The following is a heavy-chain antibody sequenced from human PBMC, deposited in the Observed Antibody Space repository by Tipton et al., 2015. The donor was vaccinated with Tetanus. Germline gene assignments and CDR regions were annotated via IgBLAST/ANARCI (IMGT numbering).Heavy chain of an antibody. V-gene: IGHV3-21*01. Sequence: GSLRLSCAASGFIFSTYSMNWVRQAPGKGLEWVSSISLSSTYIHYTDSVEGRFSISRDNAKNTLFLQMNSLRAEDTAVYFCARRGKRFVGSYGGMDIWGQGTTVTVSS. D-gene: IGHD3-3*01. CDR1: GFIFSTYS. J-gene: IGHJ6*02. CDR3: ARRGKRFVGSYGGMDI. CDR2: ISLSSTYI.